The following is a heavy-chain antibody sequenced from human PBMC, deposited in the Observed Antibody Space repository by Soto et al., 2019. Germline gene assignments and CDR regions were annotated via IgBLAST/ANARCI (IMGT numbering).Heavy chain of an antibody. V-gene: IGHV3-23*01. D-gene: IGHD3-22*01. J-gene: IGHJ3*01. CDR2: ISGSGST. CDR3: ARERITMIVVVMTN. Sequence: GGSLRLSCGASGFTFSTYAMSWVRQVPGKGLEWVSAISGSGSTYYADSVRGRFTISRDISKNTLYLQMNGLRAEDTAVYYCARERITMIVVVMTNWGQGTMVTVSS. CDR1: GFTFSTYA.